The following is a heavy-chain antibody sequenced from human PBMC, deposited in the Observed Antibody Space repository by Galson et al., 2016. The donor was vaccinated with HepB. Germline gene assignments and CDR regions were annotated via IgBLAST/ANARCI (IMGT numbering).Heavy chain of an antibody. CDR1: GYILSELS. V-gene: IGHV1-24*01. D-gene: IGHD3-10*01. J-gene: IGHJ4*02. CDR2: LDPEHDEK. Sequence: SVKVSCKVSGYILSELSMHWVRQAPGKGLEWLGGLDPEHDEKVYAQDFKGRVTMTEDTSTDTAYMELSSLRSEDTAVYYCAPSASYYGSYDYWGQGTLLIVSS. CDR3: APSASYYGSYDY.